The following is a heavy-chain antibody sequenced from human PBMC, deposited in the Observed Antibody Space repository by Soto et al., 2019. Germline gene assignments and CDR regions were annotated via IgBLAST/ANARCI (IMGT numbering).Heavy chain of an antibody. Sequence: EVQLVESGGGLVQSGGSLRLSCAASGFTFRRYWMHWVRQASGKGLVWVSRINGDGSSTSYADSVKGRFTISRDNAKHTLYLQMNSLRAEDTAVYYCVSLVERSDIAFDIWGQGTMVTVSS. D-gene: IGHD6-6*01. V-gene: IGHV3-74*01. J-gene: IGHJ3*02. CDR3: VSLVERSDIAFDI. CDR1: GFTFRRYW. CDR2: INGDGSST.